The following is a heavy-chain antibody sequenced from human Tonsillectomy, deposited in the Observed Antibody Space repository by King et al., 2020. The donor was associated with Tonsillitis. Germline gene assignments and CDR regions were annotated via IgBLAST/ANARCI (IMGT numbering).Heavy chain of an antibody. J-gene: IGHJ5*02. CDR2: IYYSGST. D-gene: IGHD3-3*01. V-gene: IGHV4-30-4*07. CDR3: ARTTYNDFWSGLNWFDP. Sequence: MQLQESGPGLVKPSQTLSLTCAVSGGSISSGGYSWSWIRQPPGKGLEWIGYIYYSGSTYYNPSLKSRVTISVDTSKNQFSLKLSSVTAADTAVYYCARTTYNDFWSGLNWFDPWGQGTLVTVSS. CDR1: GGSISSGGYS.